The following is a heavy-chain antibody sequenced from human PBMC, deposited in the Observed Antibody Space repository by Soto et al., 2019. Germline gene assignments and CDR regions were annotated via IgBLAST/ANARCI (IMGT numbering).Heavy chain of an antibody. V-gene: IGHV3-21*01. J-gene: IGHJ4*01. CDR2: INGRSNYK. Sequence: PGGSLRLSCLASVFALTTYTMNWVRQGPGTGLGWVSSINGRSNYKYYSDLLKRRFTVSSDNAKNSLFQQMSRLGPDDAVVYYYVRDDGVVGDYSAFDSWGQGTMVTVSS. CDR3: VRDDGVVGDYSAFDS. D-gene: IGHD1-26*01. CDR1: VFALTTYT.